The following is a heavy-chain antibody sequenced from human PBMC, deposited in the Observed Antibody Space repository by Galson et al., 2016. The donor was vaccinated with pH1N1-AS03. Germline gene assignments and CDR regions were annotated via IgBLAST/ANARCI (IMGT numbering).Heavy chain of an antibody. D-gene: IGHD3-16*01. CDR2: VNHGGRT. J-gene: IGHJ4*02. CDR1: GFSLATSGVG. Sequence: LVKPTQTLTLTCAFSGFSLATSGVGVSWIRRPPGKGLQWLGTVNHGGRTNYCPSLKSRLAISVDTSKKQFSLRLTSVTAADTGVYYCARLTSRQVRVRLGRDSEWQKVDYFDYWGQGALITVSS. CDR3: ARLTSRQVRVRLGRDSEWQKVDYFDY. V-gene: IGHV4-30-2*03.